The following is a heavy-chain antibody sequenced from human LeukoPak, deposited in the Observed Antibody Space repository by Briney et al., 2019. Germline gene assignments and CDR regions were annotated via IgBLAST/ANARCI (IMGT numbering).Heavy chain of an antibody. Sequence: APVTVSCKASGYTFTGYYMHWVRQAPGQGLEWMGWINPNSGGTNYAQKFQGRVTMTRDTSISTAYMELSRLRSDDTAVYYCARAGFGELLSHFDYWGQGTLVTVSS. V-gene: IGHV1-2*02. D-gene: IGHD3-10*01. CDR2: INPNSGGT. CDR1: GYTFTGYY. J-gene: IGHJ4*02. CDR3: ARAGFGELLSHFDY.